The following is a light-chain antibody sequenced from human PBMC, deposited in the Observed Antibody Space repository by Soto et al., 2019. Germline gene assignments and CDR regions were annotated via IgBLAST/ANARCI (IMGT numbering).Light chain of an antibody. CDR3: QQYNSYSVT. V-gene: IGKV1-5*01. CDR2: DAS. Sequence: DIQMTQSPSTLSASVGDRVTITCRASQSISSWLAWYQQKPGKAPKLLIYDASSLESGVPSRFSGSGSGTEFTLTISSLQPDDFATYYCQQYNSYSVTFGQGTKVDIX. J-gene: IGKJ1*01. CDR1: QSISSW.